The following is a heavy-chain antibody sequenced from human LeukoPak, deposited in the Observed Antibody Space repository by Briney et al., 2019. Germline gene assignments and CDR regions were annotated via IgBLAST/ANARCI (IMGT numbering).Heavy chain of an antibody. CDR1: GYTFTGYY. V-gene: IGHV1-2*02. CDR2: INPNSGGT. Sequence: GASVKVSCKASGYTFTGYYMHWVRQAPGQGLEWMGWINPNSGGTNYAQKFQGRVTMTRDTSISTAYMELSRLRSDDTAVYYCARARYYYGSGSYYPGYWGQGTLVTVSS. D-gene: IGHD3-10*01. J-gene: IGHJ4*02. CDR3: ARARYYYGSGSYYPGY.